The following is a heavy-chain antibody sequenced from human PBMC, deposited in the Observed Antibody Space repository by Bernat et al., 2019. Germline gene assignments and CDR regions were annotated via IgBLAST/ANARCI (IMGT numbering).Heavy chain of an antibody. J-gene: IGHJ6*03. Sequence: QVQLVQSGAEVKKPGASVKVSCKASGYTFTNYGISWVRQAPGQGLEWMGWISAYNGDTNYAQELQGRVTMTTDTSTSTANMELRSLRSDDTAVYYCARGNAYYYYYYMDVWGKGTTVTVSS. CDR1: GYTFTNYG. CDR3: ARGNAYYYYYYMDV. V-gene: IGHV1-18*01. CDR2: ISAYNGDT.